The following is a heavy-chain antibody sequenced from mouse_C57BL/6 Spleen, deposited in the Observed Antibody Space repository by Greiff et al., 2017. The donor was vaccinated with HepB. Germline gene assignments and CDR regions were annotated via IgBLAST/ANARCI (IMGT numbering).Heavy chain of an antibody. V-gene: IGHV1-82*01. CDR2: IYPGDGDT. D-gene: IGHD1-1*01. CDR3: ARNYGRWYFDV. J-gene: IGHJ1*03. Sequence: LEESGPELVKPGASVKISCKASGYAFSSSWMNWVKQRPGKGLEWIGRIYPGDGDTNYNGKFKGKATLTADKSSSTAYMQLSSLTSEDSAVYFCARNYGRWYFDVWGTGTTVTVSS. CDR1: GYAFSSSW.